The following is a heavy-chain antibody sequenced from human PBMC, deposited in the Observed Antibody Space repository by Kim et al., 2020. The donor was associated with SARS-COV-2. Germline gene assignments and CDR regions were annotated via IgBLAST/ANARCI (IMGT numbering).Heavy chain of an antibody. D-gene: IGHD3-9*01. CDR3: ARGVTGYYLFDY. J-gene: IGHJ4*02. Sequence: PSFQGRLTFTRDTSATTVYMELSSLTSEDTAVYYCARGVTGYYLFDYWGQGTLVTVSS. V-gene: IGHV1-3*01.